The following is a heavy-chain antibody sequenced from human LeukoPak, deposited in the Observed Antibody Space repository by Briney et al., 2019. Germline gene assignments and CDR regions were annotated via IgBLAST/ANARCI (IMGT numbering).Heavy chain of an antibody. D-gene: IGHD6-19*01. J-gene: IGHJ5*02. CDR2: MNPNSGNT. Sequence: ASVKVSCKASGYTFTSYDINWVRQATGQGLEWMGWMNPNSGNTGYAQKFQGRVTMTRNTSISTAYMELSSLRSEDAAVYYCARMYSSGWYLRLNWFDPWGQGTLVTVSS. V-gene: IGHV1-8*01. CDR3: ARMYSSGWYLRLNWFDP. CDR1: GYTFTSYD.